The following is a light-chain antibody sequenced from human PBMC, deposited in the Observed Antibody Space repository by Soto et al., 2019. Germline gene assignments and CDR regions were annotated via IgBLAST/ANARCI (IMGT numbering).Light chain of an antibody. CDR2: DVS. V-gene: IGLV2-11*01. J-gene: IGLJ2*01. Sequence: QSVLTQPRSLSGSPGQSVAISCTGSSSDVGSNNYVSWCQHHPGKAPKLMTYDVSKRPPGVPDRFSGSKSGNTATLTISGLQAEDDAGYYCGTYGGRSTLAVFGGGTRVTVL. CDR3: GTYGGRSTLAV. CDR1: SSDVGSNNY.